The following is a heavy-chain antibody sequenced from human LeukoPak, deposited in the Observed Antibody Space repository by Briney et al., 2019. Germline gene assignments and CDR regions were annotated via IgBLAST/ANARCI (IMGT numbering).Heavy chain of an antibody. CDR1: GFTFSSYS. D-gene: IGHD2-2*01. Sequence: GGSLRLSCAASGFTFSSYSMNWVRQAPGKGLEWVSSISSSSSYIYYADSVKGRFTISRDNAKNSLYLQMNSLRAEDTAVYYCARDQATGILVVPAATNWGQGTLVTVSS. V-gene: IGHV3-21*01. CDR3: ARDQATGILVVPAATN. J-gene: IGHJ4*02. CDR2: ISSSSSYI.